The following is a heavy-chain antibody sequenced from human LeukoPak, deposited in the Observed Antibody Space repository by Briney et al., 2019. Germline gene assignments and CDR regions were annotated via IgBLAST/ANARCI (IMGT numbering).Heavy chain of an antibody. Sequence: ASVKVSCKASGYTFSNYGISWVRQAPGQGLEWLGWISAYNGNTHYAQKLQGRVTMTTDTSTSTAYMELRSLRSDDTAVYYCAREVGSSGFFDYWGQGTLVTVSS. CDR1: GYTFSNYG. CDR2: ISAYNGNT. V-gene: IGHV1-18*01. J-gene: IGHJ4*02. D-gene: IGHD3-22*01. CDR3: AREVGSSGFFDY.